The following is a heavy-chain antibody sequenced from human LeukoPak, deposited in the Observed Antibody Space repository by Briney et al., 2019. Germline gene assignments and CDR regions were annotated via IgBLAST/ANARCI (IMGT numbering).Heavy chain of an antibody. CDR3: ATIKRGNIYGYFDF. J-gene: IGHJ4*02. CDR1: DVSISSHY. D-gene: IGHD5-18*01. V-gene: IGHV4-59*11. Sequence: SSETLSLTCSVSDVSISSHYWSWLRQPPGKGLEWIAYMRDTVNTKDNPTFKSRLTLSADTSKNQFSLRLSSVTAADSAVYYCATIKRGNIYGYFDFRGQGILVTVSS. CDR2: MRDTVNT.